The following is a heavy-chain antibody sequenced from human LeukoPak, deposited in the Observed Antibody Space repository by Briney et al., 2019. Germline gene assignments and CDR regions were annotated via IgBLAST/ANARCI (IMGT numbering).Heavy chain of an antibody. CDR2: IYTDGST. Sequence: PGGSLRLSCVASGFTVSSHYMSWVRQAPGKGLEWVSAIYTDGSTYYAGSVKGRFTISRDNSENPLYLQMNSLRVEDTAVYYCARDRPAGGVGDFDHWGQGTLVTVSS. CDR3: ARDRPAGGVGDFDH. D-gene: IGHD3-16*01. V-gene: IGHV3-66*01. J-gene: IGHJ4*02. CDR1: GFTVSSHY.